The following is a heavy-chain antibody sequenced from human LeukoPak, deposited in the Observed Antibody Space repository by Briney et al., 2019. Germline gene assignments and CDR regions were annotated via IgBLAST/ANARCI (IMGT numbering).Heavy chain of an antibody. D-gene: IGHD5-24*01. CDR1: GFTFRSYG. J-gene: IGHJ4*02. V-gene: IGHV3-30*03. CDR2: ISYDGSNK. CDR3: ARSREMATTKYYFDY. Sequence: LRLSCAASGFTFRSYGIHWVRQAPGKGLEWVAVISYDGSNKYYADSVKGRFTISRDNSKNTLYLQMNSLRAEDTAVYYCARSREMATTKYYFDYWGQGTLVTVSS.